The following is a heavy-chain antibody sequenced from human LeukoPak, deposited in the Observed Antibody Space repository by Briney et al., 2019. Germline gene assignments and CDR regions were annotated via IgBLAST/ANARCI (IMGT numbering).Heavy chain of an antibody. D-gene: IGHD3-10*01. CDR1: GFTFSSYA. Sequence: GGSRRLSCAASGFTFSSYAMSWVRQAPGKGLEWVSGISGSDGSTNYADSVKGRFTISRENSKNSLYLQMNSLRAEDTAVYYCARDGYYYGSGSYYKVDFDYWGQGTLVTVSS. CDR3: ARDGYYYGSGSYYKVDFDY. J-gene: IGHJ4*02. CDR2: ISGSDGST. V-gene: IGHV3-23*01.